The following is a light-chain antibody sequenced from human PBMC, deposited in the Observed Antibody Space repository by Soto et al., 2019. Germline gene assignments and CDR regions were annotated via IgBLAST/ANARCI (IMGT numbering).Light chain of an antibody. CDR1: SNIGARYD. J-gene: IGLJ2*01. Sequence: QPVLTQPPSVSGAPGQRVTISCSNIGARYDVHWYQQLPGTAPKLLIYGNSDRPSWVPDRFSGSKSGTSASLAITGLQAEDEDDYYCQSYDSSLTGSRVFGGGTKLTVL. V-gene: IGLV1-40*01. CDR2: GNS. CDR3: QSYDSSLTGSRV.